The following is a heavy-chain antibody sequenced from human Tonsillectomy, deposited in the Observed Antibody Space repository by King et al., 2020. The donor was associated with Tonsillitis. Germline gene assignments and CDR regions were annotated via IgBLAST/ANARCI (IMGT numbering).Heavy chain of an antibody. J-gene: IGHJ2*01. D-gene: IGHD4-23*01. CDR2: ISYDGTNK. V-gene: IGHV3-30-3*01. Sequence: VQLVESGGGVVQIGTSLSLSCAASGFTFSTYAMHWVRQAPGKGLEWVAVISYDGTNKYYADSVKGRFTISRDNSKKTVDLQMNNLRAEDTAIYYCAIVSWVTQINWYFDFWGRGTLVTVSS. CDR1: GFTFSTYA. CDR3: AIVSWVTQINWYFDF.